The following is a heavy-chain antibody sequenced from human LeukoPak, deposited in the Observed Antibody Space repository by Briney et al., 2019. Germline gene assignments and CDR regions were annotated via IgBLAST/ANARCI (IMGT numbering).Heavy chain of an antibody. D-gene: IGHD1-20*01. CDR2: IRSKANSYAT. Sequence: QTGGSLSLSCAASGFTFSGSAMHWVRQASGKGLEWVGRIRSKANSYATDYAASVKGRFTISRDDSKNTAYLQVNSLKTEDTAVYYCTSNNFGFDYWGQGSQVTVSS. CDR3: TSNNFGFDY. J-gene: IGHJ4*02. V-gene: IGHV3-73*01. CDR1: GFTFSGSA.